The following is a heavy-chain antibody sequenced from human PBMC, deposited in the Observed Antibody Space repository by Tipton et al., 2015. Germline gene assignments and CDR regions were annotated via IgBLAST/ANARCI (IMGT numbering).Heavy chain of an antibody. Sequence: SLRLSCAASGFPFSSYWMSWVRQAPGKGLEWVAKINEDGSEKQYADSVKGRFTISRDNAKNSFYLQMNSLRAEDTAVYYCGGVLLGYGGQGNLVTVS. CDR3: GGVLLGY. D-gene: IGHD2/OR15-2a*01. CDR2: INEDGSEK. J-gene: IGHJ4*02. V-gene: IGHV3-7*04. CDR1: GFPFSSYW.